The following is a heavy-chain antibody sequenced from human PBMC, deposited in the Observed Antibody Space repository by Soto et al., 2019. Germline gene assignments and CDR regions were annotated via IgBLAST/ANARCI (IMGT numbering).Heavy chain of an antibody. D-gene: IGHD1-26*01. V-gene: IGHV1-18*01. CDR2: ISAYNGNT. J-gene: IGHJ5*02. CDR3: ARDLAWEPTPGYNWFDP. CDR1: GYTFTSYG. Sequence: GASVKVSCKASGYTFTSYGISWVRQAPGQGLEWMGWISAYNGNTNYAQKLRGRVTMTTDTSTSTAYMELRSLSSDDTAVYYCARDLAWEPTPGYNWFDPWVQGTLVTVSS.